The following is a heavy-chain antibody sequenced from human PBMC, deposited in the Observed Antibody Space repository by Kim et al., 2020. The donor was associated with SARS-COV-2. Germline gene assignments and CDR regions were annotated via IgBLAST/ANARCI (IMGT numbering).Heavy chain of an antibody. V-gene: IGHV4-59*13. CDR2: IYYSGST. CDR3: ARAGWYFDY. Sequence: SETLSLTCTVSGGSISSYYWSWIRQPPGKGLEWIGYIYYSGSTNYNPSLKSRVTISVDTSKNQFSLKLSSVTAADTAVYYCARAGWYFDYWGQGTLVTVSS. CDR1: GGSISSYY. J-gene: IGHJ4*02.